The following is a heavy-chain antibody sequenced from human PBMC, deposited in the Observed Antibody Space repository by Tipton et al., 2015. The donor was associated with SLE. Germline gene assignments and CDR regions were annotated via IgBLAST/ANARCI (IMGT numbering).Heavy chain of an antibody. CDR2: VHTIGTT. CDR1: SGSIKNGSVY. D-gene: IGHD4-17*01. J-gene: IGHJ3*02. CDR3: ARVEVTIAGKDDAFDI. Sequence: TLSLTCSVSSGSIKNGSVYWSWLRRPAGKGLEWIGHVHTIGTTKYKPSLKSRVTISLDTSKNEFSLRLTSVAAADTAVYYCARVEVTIAGKDDAFDIWGQGTKVTVSS. V-gene: IGHV4-61*09.